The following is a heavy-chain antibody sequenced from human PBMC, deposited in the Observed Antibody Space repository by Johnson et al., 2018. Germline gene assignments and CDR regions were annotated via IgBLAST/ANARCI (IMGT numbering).Heavy chain of an antibody. CDR2: ITSDGSST. J-gene: IGHJ3*02. CDR1: GFTFSSYA. Sequence: EVQLVQSGGGLVQXGGSLRLSCAASGFTFSSYAMSWVRQAPGKGLEWVSRITSDGSSTSYADSVKGRFTISRDNVKNTLYLQMDSLRADDTAVYYCARVSGYDAFDIWGQGTMVTVSS. V-gene: IGHV3-74*02. CDR3: ARVSGYDAFDI. D-gene: IGHD1-26*01.